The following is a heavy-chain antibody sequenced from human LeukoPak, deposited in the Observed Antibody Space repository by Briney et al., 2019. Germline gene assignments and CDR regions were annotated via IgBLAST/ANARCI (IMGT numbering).Heavy chain of an antibody. Sequence: PGGSLRLSCAASGFTFSSYGMHWVRQAPGKGLEWVAFIRYDGSNKYYADSVKGRVTISRDNSKNTLYLQMNSLRAEDTAVYYCAKDRCSTSCSWLPHYYYYGMDVWGQGTTVTVSS. CDR2: IRYDGSNK. J-gene: IGHJ6*02. CDR3: AKDRCSTSCSWLPHYYYYGMDV. CDR1: GFTFSSYG. V-gene: IGHV3-30*02. D-gene: IGHD2-2*01.